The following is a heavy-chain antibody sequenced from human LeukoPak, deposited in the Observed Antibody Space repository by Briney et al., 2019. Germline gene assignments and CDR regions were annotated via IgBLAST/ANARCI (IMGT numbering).Heavy chain of an antibody. J-gene: IGHJ3*02. CDR3: AGDTSDAFDI. CDR2: IYTSGST. V-gene: IGHV4-61*02. CDR1: GGSISSGSYY. Sequence: SETLSLTCTVSGGSISSGSYYWSWIRQPAGKGLEWIGRIYTSGSTNYNPSLKSRVTISVDTSKNQFSLKLSSVTAADTAVYYCAGDTSDAFDIWGQGTMVTVSS.